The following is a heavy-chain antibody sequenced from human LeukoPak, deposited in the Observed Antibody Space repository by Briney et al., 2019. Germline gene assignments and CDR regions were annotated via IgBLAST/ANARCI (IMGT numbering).Heavy chain of an antibody. D-gene: IGHD2-2*02. Sequence: PSETLSLTCAVYGGSFSGYYWSWIRQPPGKGLEWTGEINHSGSTNYNPSLKSRVTISVDTSKNQFSLKLSSVTAADTAVYYCARAYIGPDPHFDYWGQGTLVTVSS. CDR2: INHSGST. J-gene: IGHJ4*02. V-gene: IGHV4-34*01. CDR1: GGSFSGYY. CDR3: ARAYIGPDPHFDY.